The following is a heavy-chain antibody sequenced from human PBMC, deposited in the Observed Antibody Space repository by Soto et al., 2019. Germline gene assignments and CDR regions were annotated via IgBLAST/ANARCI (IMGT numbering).Heavy chain of an antibody. CDR3: ARYVQLERLHWFDP. CDR1: GFTFSSYS. V-gene: IGHV3-48*02. D-gene: IGHD1-1*01. CDR2: ISSSSSTI. J-gene: IGHJ5*02. Sequence: LRLSCAASGFTFSSYSMNWVRQAPGKGLEWVSYISSSSSTIYYADSVKGRFTISRDNAKNSLYLQMNSLRDEDTAVYYCARYVQLERLHWFDPWGQGTLVTVSS.